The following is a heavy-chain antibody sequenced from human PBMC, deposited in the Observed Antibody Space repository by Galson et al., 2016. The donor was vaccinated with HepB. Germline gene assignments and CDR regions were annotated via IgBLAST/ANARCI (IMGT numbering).Heavy chain of an antibody. V-gene: IGHV3-23*01. Sequence: SLRLSCAGSGFTFSSYAMTWVRQVPGGGLEWVSTLSHSGSTTHYAESVKGRFTISRDNSKNTLFLQMDSLRVEDTAVYYCAKEIKEFYYDSNGLIWGQGTAVSVSS. D-gene: IGHD3-22*01. CDR3: AKEIKEFYYDSNGLI. J-gene: IGHJ3*02. CDR1: GFTFSSYA. CDR2: LSHSGSTT.